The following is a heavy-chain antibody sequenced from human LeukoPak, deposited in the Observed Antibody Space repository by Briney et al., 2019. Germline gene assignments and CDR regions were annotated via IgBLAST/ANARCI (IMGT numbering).Heavy chain of an antibody. J-gene: IGHJ4*02. CDR1: GYSFTSYW. CDR3: ARTISESSLPVLYDSSGFYSYFDY. D-gene: IGHD3-22*01. Sequence: GESLKISCKGSGYSFTSYWIGWVRQMPGKGLEWMGIIYPGDSDTRYNPSFQGQVTISADKSISTAYLQWSSLKASDTAMFYCARTISESSLPVLYDSSGFYSYFDYWGQGTLVTVSS. V-gene: IGHV5-51*01. CDR2: IYPGDSDT.